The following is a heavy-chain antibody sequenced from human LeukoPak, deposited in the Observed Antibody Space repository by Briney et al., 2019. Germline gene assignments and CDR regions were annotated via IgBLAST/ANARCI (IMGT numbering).Heavy chain of an antibody. D-gene: IGHD3-10*01. CDR3: AKDLGVVAAPSVISDS. CDR1: GFTFSNFA. Sequence: GGSLRLSCAGSGFTFSNFAMNWVRQAPGKGLEWISALSTSGRSTYYADSVKGRFTISRDNSKNTLYLQMNGLRAEDTAVYYCAKDLGVVAAPSVISDSWGQGTLVTVSS. CDR2: LSTSGRST. J-gene: IGHJ4*02. V-gene: IGHV3-23*01.